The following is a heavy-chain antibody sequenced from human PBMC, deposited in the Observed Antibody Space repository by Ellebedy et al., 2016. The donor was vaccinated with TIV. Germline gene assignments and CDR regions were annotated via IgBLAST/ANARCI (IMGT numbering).Heavy chain of an antibody. CDR3: AKDISSGIPMLRYLHS. D-gene: IGHD3-10*01. Sequence: GGSLRLXXAASGFTFVHYAIHWVRQRPGKGLEWVSGISWNSENIGYADSVRGRFTISRDNGKNSLYLQLNSLRPEDTAWYYCAKDISSGIPMLRYLHSWGQGTLVTVSS. CDR2: ISWNSENI. J-gene: IGHJ4*02. V-gene: IGHV3-9*01. CDR1: GFTFVHYA.